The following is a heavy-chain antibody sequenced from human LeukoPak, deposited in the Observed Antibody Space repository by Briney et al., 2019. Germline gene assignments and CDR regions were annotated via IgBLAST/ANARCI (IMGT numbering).Heavy chain of an antibody. CDR3: AKGPHRDY. Sequence: PGRSLRLSCAASGFTFSSYAMHWVRQAPGKGLEWVAVISYDGSNKYYADSVKGRFTISRDNSKNTLYSQMHSLRVEDTAVYYCAKGPHRDYWGQGTLLTVSS. J-gene: IGHJ4*02. V-gene: IGHV3-30-3*01. CDR1: GFTFSSYA. CDR2: ISYDGSNK.